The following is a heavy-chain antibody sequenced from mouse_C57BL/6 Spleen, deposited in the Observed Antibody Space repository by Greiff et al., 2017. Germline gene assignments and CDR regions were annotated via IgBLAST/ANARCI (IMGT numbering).Heavy chain of an antibody. V-gene: IGHV3-6*01. CDR3: ARGVYYGSSFFYYFDY. CDR1: GYSITSGYY. Sequence: EVQLQQSGPGLVKPSQSLSLTCSVTGYSITSGYYWNWIRQFPGNKLEWMGYISYDGSNNYNPSLKNRNSITRDTSKNQFFLKLNSVTTEDTATYYCARGVYYGSSFFYYFDYWGQGTTLTVSS. D-gene: IGHD1-1*01. CDR2: ISYDGSN. J-gene: IGHJ2*01.